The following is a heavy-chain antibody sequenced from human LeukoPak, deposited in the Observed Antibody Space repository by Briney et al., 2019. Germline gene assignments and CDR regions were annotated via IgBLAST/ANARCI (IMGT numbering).Heavy chain of an antibody. CDR2: IYYSGST. Sequence: SETLSLTCTVSGGSTSSGDYYWSWIRQPPGKGLEWIGYIYYSGSTLYNPSLKSRVTISEDTSKSQFSLKLTSVTAADTAVYYCARANMMRVPFDCLGQGTLVTVSS. D-gene: IGHD3-16*01. V-gene: IGHV4-30-4*08. CDR3: ARANMMRVPFDC. J-gene: IGHJ4*02. CDR1: GGSTSSGDYY.